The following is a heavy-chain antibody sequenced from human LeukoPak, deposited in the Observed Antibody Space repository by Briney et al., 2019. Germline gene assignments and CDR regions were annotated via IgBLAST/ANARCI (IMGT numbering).Heavy chain of an antibody. Sequence: PGGSLRLSCAASGFTFSSYWMHWVRQTPGKGLMWVSRIESDGSTIYADSVKDRFTISRDNGKNTVYLQMNSLRVDDTAMYYCATSGLSSGSDGGFDYWGQGTLVTVSS. CDR3: ATSGLSSGSDGGFDY. J-gene: IGHJ4*02. D-gene: IGHD1-26*01. V-gene: IGHV3-74*01. CDR1: GFTFSSYW. CDR2: IESDGST.